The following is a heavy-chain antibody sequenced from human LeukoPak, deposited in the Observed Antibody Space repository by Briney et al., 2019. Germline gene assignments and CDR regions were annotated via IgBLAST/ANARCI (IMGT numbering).Heavy chain of an antibody. J-gene: IGHJ4*02. CDR2: IIPIFGTA. CDR1: GGTFSSYA. D-gene: IGHD3-22*01. CDR3: ARYYYDNYFDY. V-gene: IGHV1-69*05. Sequence: SVEVSCKASGGTFSSYAISWVRQAPGQGLEWMGGIIPIFGTANYAQKLQGRVTITTDESTSTAYMELSSLRSEDTAVYYCARYYYDNYFDYWGQGTLVTVSS.